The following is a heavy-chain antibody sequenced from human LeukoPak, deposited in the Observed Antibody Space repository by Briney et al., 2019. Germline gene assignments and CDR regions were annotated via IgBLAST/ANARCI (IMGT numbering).Heavy chain of an antibody. D-gene: IGHD3-22*01. V-gene: IGHV3-30*04. J-gene: IGHJ4*02. CDR3: AREVYYYDSSGYYTGYYFDY. CDR1: EFTFSSYA. Sequence: GGSLRLSCAASEFTFSSYAMHWVRQAPGKGLEWVAVISYDGSNKYYADSVKGRFTISRDNAKNTLYLQMNSLRAEDTAVYYCAREVYYYDSSGYYTGYYFDYWGQGTLVTVSS. CDR2: ISYDGSNK.